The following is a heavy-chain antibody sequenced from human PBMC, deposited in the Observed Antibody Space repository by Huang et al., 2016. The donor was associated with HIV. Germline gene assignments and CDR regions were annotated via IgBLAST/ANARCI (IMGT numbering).Heavy chain of an antibody. D-gene: IGHD3-22*01. CDR3: ARGTYYDSSANFDY. Sequence: QVQLQESGPGLVKPSQTLSLTCTVSGGSITRGFYYWSWVRPPAGKGLEWVGHMYTSWRTNYSPSLNRRVTISMDPSKNQFSLKLSSVTAADTALYYCARGTYYDSSANFDYWGQGTLVTVSS. CDR2: MYTSWRT. J-gene: IGHJ4*02. V-gene: IGHV4-61*09. CDR1: GGSITRGFYY.